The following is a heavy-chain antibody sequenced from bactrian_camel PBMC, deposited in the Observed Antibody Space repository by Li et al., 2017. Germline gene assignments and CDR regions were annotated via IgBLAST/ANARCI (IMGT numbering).Heavy chain of an antibody. J-gene: IGHJ4*01. Sequence: VQLVESGGGLVRPGGSLRLSCAASGFTFSNYWMYWVRQAPGKGLEWVSTITSVGSSTYYADSVKGRFTISRDNTKNTVYLQMISLESEDTALYYCAAGPWYTDEYKYWGQGTQVTVS. CDR3: AAGPWYTDEYKY. CDR2: ITSVGSST. V-gene: IGHV3S1*01. D-gene: IGHD6*01. CDR1: GFTFSNYW.